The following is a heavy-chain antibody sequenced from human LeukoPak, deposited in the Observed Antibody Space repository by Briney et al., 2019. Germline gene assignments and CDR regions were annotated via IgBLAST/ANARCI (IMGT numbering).Heavy chain of an antibody. CDR3: AREPGWTEPAGDDY. J-gene: IGHJ4*02. CDR1: GFTVSSNY. V-gene: IGHV3-53*01. Sequence: PGGSLRLSCAASGFTVSSNYMSWVRQAPGKGPGWVSVIYSGGSTYYADSVKGRFTISRDNSKNTLYLQMNSLRAEDTAVYYCAREPGWTEPAGDDYWGQGTLVTVSS. CDR2: IYSGGST. D-gene: IGHD3-10*01.